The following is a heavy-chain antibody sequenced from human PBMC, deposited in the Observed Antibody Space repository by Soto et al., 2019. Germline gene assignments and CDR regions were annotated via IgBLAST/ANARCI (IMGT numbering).Heavy chain of an antibody. CDR1: GFTFSNAW. D-gene: IGHD2-15*01. Sequence: EVQLVESGGGLVKPGGSLRLSCAASGFTFSNAWMNWVRQAPGKGLEWVGRIKWSLRTGAVDYAAPVKGRFTISRDDSKNTLYLQLNSLTTEDTAVYDCTRGGPLGNYFDYWGQGTLVTVSS. V-gene: IGHV3-15*07. CDR2: IKWSLRTGAV. J-gene: IGHJ4*02. CDR3: TRGGPLGNYFDY.